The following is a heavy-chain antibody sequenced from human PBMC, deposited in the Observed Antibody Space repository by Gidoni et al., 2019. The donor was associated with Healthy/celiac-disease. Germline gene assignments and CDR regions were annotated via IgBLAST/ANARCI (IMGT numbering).Heavy chain of an antibody. CDR3: ASEDSSGWYGDY. Sequence: EVQLVESGGGLIQPGGSLRLSCAASGFTVSSNYMSWVRPAPGKGLEWVSVIYSGGSTYYADSGKGRVTISRDNSKNTLYRQMNSLRAEDTAVYYCASEDSSGWYGDYWGQGTLVTVSS. CDR1: GFTVSSNY. CDR2: IYSGGST. J-gene: IGHJ4*02. V-gene: IGHV3-53*01. D-gene: IGHD6-19*01.